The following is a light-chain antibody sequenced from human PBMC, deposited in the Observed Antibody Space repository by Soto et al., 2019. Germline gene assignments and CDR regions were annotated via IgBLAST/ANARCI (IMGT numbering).Light chain of an antibody. CDR3: LQDYNYPWT. CDR1: QGIRND. CDR2: AAS. J-gene: IGKJ1*01. Sequence: AIPMAQSPSSLSASVGDRVTITCRASQGIRNDLGWYQQKPGKAPKLLIYAASSLQSGVPSRFSGSGSGTDFTLTISSLQPEDFATYYCLQDYNYPWTFGQGTKVDIK. V-gene: IGKV1-6*01.